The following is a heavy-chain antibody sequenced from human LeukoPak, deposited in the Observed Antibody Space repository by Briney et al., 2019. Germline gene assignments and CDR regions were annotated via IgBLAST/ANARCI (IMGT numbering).Heavy chain of an antibody. CDR3: ARVGFGFWSGPFDY. CDR2: ISYDGSNK. CDR1: GFTFSSYA. D-gene: IGHD3-3*01. V-gene: IGHV3-30-3*01. J-gene: IGHJ4*02. Sequence: GGSLRLSCAASGFTFSSYAMHWVRQAPGKGLEWVAVISYDGSNKYYADSVKGRFTISRDNSKNTLYLQMNSLRAEDTAVYYCARVGFGFWSGPFDYWGQGTLVTVSS.